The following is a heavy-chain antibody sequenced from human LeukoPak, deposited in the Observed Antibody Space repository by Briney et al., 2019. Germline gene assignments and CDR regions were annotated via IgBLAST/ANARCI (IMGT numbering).Heavy chain of an antibody. V-gene: IGHV4-34*01. CDR1: GGSFSGYY. D-gene: IGHD3-22*01. J-gene: IGHJ3*02. CDR3: ARGPTKRIYYDSSGYYRKKTDAFDI. CDR2: IHHNGST. Sequence: KSSQTLSLTCAVYGGSFSGYYWSWIRQPPGKGLEWIGEIHHNGSTNYNPSLKSRVTISVDTSKNQFSLKLSSVTAADTAVYYCARGPTKRIYYDSSGYYRKKTDAFDIWGQGTMVTVSS.